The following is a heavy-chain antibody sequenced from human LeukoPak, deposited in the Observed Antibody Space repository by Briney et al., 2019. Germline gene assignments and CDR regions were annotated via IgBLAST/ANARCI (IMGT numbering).Heavy chain of an antibody. CDR3: ARGLGSEWGGAFDI. CDR2: IYSGGST. V-gene: IGHV3-53*01. CDR1: GFTVSSNY. D-gene: IGHD5/OR15-5a*01. J-gene: IGHJ3*02. Sequence: PGGSLRLSCAASGFTVSSNYMSWVRQAPGKGLEWVSVIYSGGSTYYADSVKGRFTISRDNSKNTLYLQMNSLRAEDTAVYYCARGLGSEWGGAFDIWGQGTMVTVSS.